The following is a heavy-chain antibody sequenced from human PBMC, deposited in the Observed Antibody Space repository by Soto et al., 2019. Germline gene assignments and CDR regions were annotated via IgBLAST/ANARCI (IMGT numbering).Heavy chain of an antibody. Sequence: QVQLVQSGAEAMNPGSSVKVSCKASGYTFTSYDINWLRQTTGEGLVWMGWMNPNSDNTIYAPKFQGRVTMTRNTSTTTAYMELRSLTSDDTAVYYCARVKYILTVPDYLDSWGQGTLVTVSS. J-gene: IGHJ4*02. V-gene: IGHV1-8*01. D-gene: IGHD6-6*01. CDR3: ARVKYILTVPDYLDS. CDR2: MNPNSDNT. CDR1: GYTFTSYD.